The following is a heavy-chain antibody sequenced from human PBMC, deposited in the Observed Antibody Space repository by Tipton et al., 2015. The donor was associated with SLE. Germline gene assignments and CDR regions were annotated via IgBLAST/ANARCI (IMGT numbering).Heavy chain of an antibody. Sequence: SLRLSCAASGFTFNTYAMSWVRQAPGKGLEWVSGISGSGDNTLYADSVKGRFTISRDNSENTLFLQMNSLRAEDTAIYYCAKGNYYDTSAYWDHWGQGTLVTVSS. CDR1: GFTFNTYA. CDR2: ISGSGDNT. CDR3: AKGNYYDTSAYWDH. D-gene: IGHD3-22*01. V-gene: IGHV3-23*01. J-gene: IGHJ4*02.